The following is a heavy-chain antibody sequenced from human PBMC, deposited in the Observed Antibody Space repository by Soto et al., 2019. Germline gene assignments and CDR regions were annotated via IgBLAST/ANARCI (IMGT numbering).Heavy chain of an antibody. V-gene: IGHV1-3*01. D-gene: IGHD1-26*01. CDR2: INPGNGDT. J-gene: IGHJ4*02. CDR3: AGGVGATAATFDY. CDR1: GDTFTDYA. Sequence: GASVKVSCKASGDTFTDYAIHWVRQAPIQRLEWLAWINPGNGDTQYSQKFQGRVTLTRDTSATTAYMELSSLRSEDTSVYFCAGGVGATAATFDYWGQGTLVTVS.